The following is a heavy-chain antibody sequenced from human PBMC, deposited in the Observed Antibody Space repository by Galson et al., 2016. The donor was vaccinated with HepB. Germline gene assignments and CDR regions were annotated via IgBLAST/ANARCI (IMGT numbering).Heavy chain of an antibody. CDR1: GDSVSSNSAA. J-gene: IGHJ5*02. CDR3: ARVRCSTFRCQNWFDP. CDR2: TYYRSKWYN. D-gene: IGHD2/OR15-2a*01. V-gene: IGHV6-1*01. Sequence: AISGDSVSSNSAAWTWVRQSPLRGLEWLGRTYYRSKWYNDYAVSVKSRISIHPDTSKNQFSLQLNSVTPEDTAVYYCARVRCSTFRCQNWFDPWGQGTLVTVSS.